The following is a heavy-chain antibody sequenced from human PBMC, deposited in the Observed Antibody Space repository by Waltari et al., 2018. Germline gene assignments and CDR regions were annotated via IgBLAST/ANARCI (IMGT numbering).Heavy chain of an antibody. D-gene: IGHD3-10*01. CDR3: ARGPAAGGAFDI. CDR1: GGSISSSSYY. V-gene: IGHV4-39*07. J-gene: IGHJ3*02. CDR2: ICYSGCT. Sequence: QLQLQESGPGLVKPSETLSLTCTVSGGSISSSSYYWGWIRQPPGKGLEWLVSICYSGCTSYNPSLKSRVTIPVDPSKNQCSLKLSAVTAADTAVYYCARGPAAGGAFDIWGQGTMVTVSS.